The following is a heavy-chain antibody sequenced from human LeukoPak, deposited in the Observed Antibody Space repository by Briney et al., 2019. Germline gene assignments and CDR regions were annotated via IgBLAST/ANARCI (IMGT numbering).Heavy chain of an antibody. D-gene: IGHD6-13*01. V-gene: IGHV1-69*01. Sequence: SVKVSCKASGGTFSSYAISWVRQAPGQGLEWMGGIIPIFGTANYAQKFQGRVTITADESTSTAYMELSSLRSEDTAVYYCARADLAYIAAAGTVGNWFDPWGQGTLVTVSS. CDR1: GGTFSSYA. CDR3: ARADLAYIAAAGTVGNWFDP. CDR2: IIPIFGTA. J-gene: IGHJ5*02.